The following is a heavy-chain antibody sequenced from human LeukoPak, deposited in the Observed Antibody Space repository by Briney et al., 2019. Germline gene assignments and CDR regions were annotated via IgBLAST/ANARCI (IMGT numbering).Heavy chain of an antibody. CDR2: INPNSGGT. J-gene: IGHJ6*03. CDR3: ARGRGFGELNYYYMDV. Sequence: GESLKISCKGSGYSFTSYWIGWVRQAPGQGLEWMGWINPNSGGTNYAQKFQGRVTMTRDTSISTAYMELSRLRSDDTAVYYCARGRGFGELNYYYMDVWGKGTTVTISS. CDR1: GYSFTSYW. V-gene: IGHV1-2*02. D-gene: IGHD3-10*01.